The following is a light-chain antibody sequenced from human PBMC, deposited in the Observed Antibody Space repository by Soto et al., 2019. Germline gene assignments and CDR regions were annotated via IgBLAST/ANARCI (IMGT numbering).Light chain of an antibody. CDR3: QHYNSYSEA. CDR1: QTISIW. J-gene: IGKJ1*01. V-gene: IGKV1-5*03. CDR2: KAS. Sequence: DIQMTQSPSTLSGSVGDRVTITCRASQTISIWLAWYQQEPGKAPKLLIYKASTLKSGVPSRFSGSGSGTEFTLTISSLQPDDFATYYCQHYNSYSEAFGQGTKVDIK.